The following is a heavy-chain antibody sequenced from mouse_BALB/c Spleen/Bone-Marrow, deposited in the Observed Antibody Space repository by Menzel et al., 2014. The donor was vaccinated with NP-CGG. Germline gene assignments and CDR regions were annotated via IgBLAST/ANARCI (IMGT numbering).Heavy chain of an antibody. J-gene: IGHJ4*01. Sequence: QVQLQQSGAELMKPGASVKISRKTTGYTFSSYWIEWVKQRPGHGLEWIGEILPGSGTTNYNEKFKGKATFTADASSNTAYMQLSSLTSEDSAVYYCARSHYYGLYYAMDYWGQGTSVTVSS. CDR1: GYTFSSYW. V-gene: IGHV1-9*01. D-gene: IGHD1-1*01. CDR3: ARSHYYGLYYAMDY. CDR2: ILPGSGTT.